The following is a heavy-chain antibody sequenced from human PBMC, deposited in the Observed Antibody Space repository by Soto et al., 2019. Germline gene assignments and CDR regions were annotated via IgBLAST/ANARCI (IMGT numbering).Heavy chain of an antibody. J-gene: IGHJ3*02. D-gene: IGHD1-26*01. Sequence: SETLSLTCTVSGGSISSYYWSWIRQPPGKGLEWIGYIYYSGSTNYNPSLKSRVTISVDTSKNQFSLKLSSVTAADTAVYYCARGGSLYLLSSGSYGGSAFDIWGQGTMVTVSS. CDR3: ARGGSLYLLSSGSYGGSAFDI. CDR2: IYYSGST. CDR1: GGSISSYY. V-gene: IGHV4-59*01.